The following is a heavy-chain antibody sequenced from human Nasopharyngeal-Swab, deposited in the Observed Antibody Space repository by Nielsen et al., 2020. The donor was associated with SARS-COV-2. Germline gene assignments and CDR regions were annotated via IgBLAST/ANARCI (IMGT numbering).Heavy chain of an antibody. J-gene: IGHJ3*02. Sequence: SVPVSCQASGSTFTSYVIRWVRQATSPGLAWVGWCSAYNGNTNYAQKLQGRVTMTTDTSTSTAYMELRSLRSDDTAVYYCARDNRAAGDAFDIWGQGTMVTVSS. CDR3: ARDNRAAGDAFDI. CDR1: GSTFTSYV. D-gene: IGHD6-13*01. V-gene: IGHV1-18*01. CDR2: CSAYNGNT.